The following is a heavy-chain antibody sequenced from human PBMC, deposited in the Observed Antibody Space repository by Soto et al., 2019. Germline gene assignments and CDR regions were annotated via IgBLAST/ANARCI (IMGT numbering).Heavy chain of an antibody. J-gene: IGHJ5*02. V-gene: IGHV3-11*01. CDR3: ARSLPYDFWTGYPNWFDP. CDR2: ISDSGSTI. CDR1: GFTFSDYY. Sequence: GGSLRLSCAASGFTFSDYYMIWIRQAPGKGLEWVSYISDSGSTISYADSVKGRFTISRDNAKYSLYLQMNSLRAEDTAVYHCARSLPYDFWTGYPNWFDPWGQGTLVTV. D-gene: IGHD3-3*01.